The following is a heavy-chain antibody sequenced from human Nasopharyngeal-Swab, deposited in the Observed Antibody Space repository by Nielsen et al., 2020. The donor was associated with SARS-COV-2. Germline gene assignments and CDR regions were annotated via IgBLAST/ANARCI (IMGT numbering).Heavy chain of an antibody. J-gene: IGHJ4*02. CDR2: ISGSGGST. V-gene: IGHV3-23*01. D-gene: IGHD5/OR15-5a*01. CDR1: GLTIANYA. CDR3: AKLGLFAGYDYSVAY. Sequence: GGSLRLSCAASGLTIANYAMSWVRQAPGKGLEWVSGISGSGGSTYYADSVKGQFTISKDNSRNTVDLQMNSLRAEDTAVYYCAKLGLFAGYDYSVAYWGQGTLVTVSS.